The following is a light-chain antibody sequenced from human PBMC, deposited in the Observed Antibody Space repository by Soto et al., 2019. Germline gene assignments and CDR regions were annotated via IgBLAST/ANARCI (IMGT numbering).Light chain of an antibody. CDR1: QSVSSH. CDR2: DAS. CDR3: QQRCNWPPYT. J-gene: IGKJ2*01. Sequence: EIVLTQSPATLSLSPGERDTLSCRASQSVSSHFAWYQQKPGQAPRLLIYDASNRATGIPARFSGSGSGTDFTLTISSLEPEDFAVYYCQQRCNWPPYTCGQGTRRGIK. V-gene: IGKV3-11*01.